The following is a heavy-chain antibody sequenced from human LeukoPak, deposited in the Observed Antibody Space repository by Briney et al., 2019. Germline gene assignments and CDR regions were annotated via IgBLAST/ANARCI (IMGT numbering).Heavy chain of an antibody. CDR3: ATTYYDILTGYSSFDAFDI. J-gene: IGHJ3*02. V-gene: IGHV4-34*01. D-gene: IGHD3-9*01. Sequence: SETLSLTCAVYGVSFSGYYWSWIRQPPGKGLEWTGEINHSGSTNYNPSLKSRVTISVDTSKNQFSLKLSSVTAADTAVYYCATTYYDILTGYSSFDAFDIWGQGTMVTVSS. CDR1: GVSFSGYY. CDR2: INHSGST.